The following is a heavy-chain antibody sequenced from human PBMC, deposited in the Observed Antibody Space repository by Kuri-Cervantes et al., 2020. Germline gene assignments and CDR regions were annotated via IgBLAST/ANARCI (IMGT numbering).Heavy chain of an antibody. D-gene: IGHD3-22*01. CDR2: INHSGRT. CDR3: ARPLYYDSSGLFNF. V-gene: IGHV4-34*01. CDR1: GGFFSGYY. J-gene: IGHJ4*02. Sequence: SETLSLTCAVYGGFFSGYYWTWIRQPPGKGLEWIGEINHSGRTKCNPSLKSRVNISIDTSKRQFSLKLSSVTAADAAVYYCARPLYYDSSGLFNFRGQGTLVTVSS.